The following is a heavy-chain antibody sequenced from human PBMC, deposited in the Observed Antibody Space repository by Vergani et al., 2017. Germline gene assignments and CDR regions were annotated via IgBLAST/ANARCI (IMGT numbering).Heavy chain of an antibody. CDR1: GVSITGGNY. CDR2: VFHLGTL. D-gene: IGHD5-12*01. J-gene: IGHJ4*02. Sequence: QVQLQESGPGLLRPSETLSLTCRVSGVSITGGNYWGWVRQSPVSGLEWLGSVFHLGTLYYNPSLQSRVTISMDANNHFSLKLTSVTAADTAVYYCATIGYRGWGYYFDYWGGGILVTDSS. V-gene: IGHV4-38-2*01. CDR3: ATIGYRGWGYYFDY.